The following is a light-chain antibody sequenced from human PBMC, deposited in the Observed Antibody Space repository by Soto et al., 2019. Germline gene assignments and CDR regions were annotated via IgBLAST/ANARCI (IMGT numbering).Light chain of an antibody. CDR3: SSHSSSSTLVV. J-gene: IGLJ2*01. Sequence: QSVLTQPASMSGSPGQSTTIACTGTSSDVGGYNYVSWYRPHPGKAPKLLIYEVNNRPSGVSNRFSGSKSGNTASLTLSGLQAEDEADYYCSSHSSSSTLVVFGGGTKLTVL. CDR2: EVN. CDR1: SSDVGGYNY. V-gene: IGLV2-14*01.